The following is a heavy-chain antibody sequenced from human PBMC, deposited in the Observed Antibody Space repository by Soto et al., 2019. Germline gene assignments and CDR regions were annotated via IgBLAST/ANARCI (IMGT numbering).Heavy chain of an antibody. J-gene: IGHJ5*02. CDR2: IIPIFGTA. CDR3: AGDLWRGGSCYWFDP. D-gene: IGHD2-15*01. V-gene: IGHV1-69*12. CDR1: GGTFSSYA. Sequence: QVQLVQSGAEVKKPGSAVKVSCKASGGTFSSYAISWVRQAPGQGLEWMGGIIPIFGTANYAQTFQGRVTITADEYTSTAYMELSSLRTGETAVYYCAGDLWRGGSCYWFDPWGQGTLVNVSS.